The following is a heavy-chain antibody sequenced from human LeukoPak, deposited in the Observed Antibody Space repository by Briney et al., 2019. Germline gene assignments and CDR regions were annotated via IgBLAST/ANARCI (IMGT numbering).Heavy chain of an antibody. CDR2: ISAYNGST. D-gene: IGHD5-24*01. CDR3: ARDTSQNGARGGLHAPEYYFDY. J-gene: IGHJ4*02. CDR1: GYTFTSYG. Sequence: ASVKVSCKASGYTFTSYGISWVRQAPGQGLEWMGWISAYNGSTNYAQKLQGRVTMTTDTSTSTAYMELRSLRSDDTAVYYCARDTSQNGARGGLHAPEYYFDYWGQGTLVTVSS. V-gene: IGHV1-18*01.